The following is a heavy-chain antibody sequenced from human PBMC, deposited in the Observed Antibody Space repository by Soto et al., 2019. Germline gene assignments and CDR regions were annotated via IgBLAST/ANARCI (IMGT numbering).Heavy chain of an antibody. CDR2: IHYSGNT. D-gene: IGHD2-8*01. Sequence: WETLSLTFTVSGTSISSYYWSWIRQPPGKGLEWIANIHYSGNTNYNPSLASRVTLSLDTSKNQFSLKMTSVTAADRAMYFCARYNSYAIDYWGRGTLVTVSS. CDR3: ARYNSYAIDY. J-gene: IGHJ4*02. V-gene: IGHV4-59*01. CDR1: GTSISSYY.